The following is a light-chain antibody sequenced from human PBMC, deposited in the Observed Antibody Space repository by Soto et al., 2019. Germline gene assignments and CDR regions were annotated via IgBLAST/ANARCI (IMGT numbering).Light chain of an antibody. CDR3: QSYDSSLSAWV. Sequence: QLVLTQPPSVSGAPGQRVTISCTGSTPNIGAGYDVHWYQQFPGTAPKLLIYGNSNRPSGVPDRFSGSKSGTSASLAITGLQAEDEADYYCQSYDSSLSAWVFGGGTKLTVL. CDR1: TPNIGAGYD. V-gene: IGLV1-40*01. J-gene: IGLJ3*02. CDR2: GNS.